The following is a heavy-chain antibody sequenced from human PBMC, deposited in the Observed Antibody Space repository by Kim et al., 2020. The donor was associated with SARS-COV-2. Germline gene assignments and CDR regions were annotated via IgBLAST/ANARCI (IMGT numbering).Heavy chain of an antibody. D-gene: IGHD1-1*01. J-gene: IGHJ4*02. Sequence: ASVKVSCKVSGYTLTELSMHWVRQAPGKGLEWMGGFDPEDGETIYAQKFQGRVTMTEDTSTDTAYMELSSLRSEDTAVYYCATFIWNWNDVIKVFDYWGQGTLVTVSS. CDR2: FDPEDGET. V-gene: IGHV1-24*01. CDR3: ATFIWNWNDVIKVFDY. CDR1: GYTLTELS.